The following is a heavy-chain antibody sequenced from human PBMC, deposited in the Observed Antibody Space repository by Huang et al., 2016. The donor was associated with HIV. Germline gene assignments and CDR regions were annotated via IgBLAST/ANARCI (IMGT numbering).Heavy chain of an antibody. CDR2: ISGNSGSI. Sequence: EVKLVESAGGLVQPGRSLRLSCAASGFTFDDYAMHWVRQAAGKGLEWGSGISGNSGSIGYADSGKGRFTISRDNAKNSLYLQMNSLRAEDTALYYCARRGVMVRGAHFDYWGLGTLVTVSS. CDR3: ARRGVMVRGAHFDY. CDR1: GFTFDDYA. J-gene: IGHJ4*02. D-gene: IGHD3-10*01. V-gene: IGHV3-9*01.